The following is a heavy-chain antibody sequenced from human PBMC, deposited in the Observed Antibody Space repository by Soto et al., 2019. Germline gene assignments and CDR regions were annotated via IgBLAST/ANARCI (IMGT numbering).Heavy chain of an antibody. CDR3: AHSRDQYDSSGYYHFDY. Sequence: SGPTLVNPTQTLTLTCTFSGFSLRTSVVGVGWIREPPGKALEWLALIYWDDDKRYSPSLQSRLTITKDNAKNQVVLTMTNMDPVDTPTYYCAHSRDQYDSSGYYHFDYWAQGTMVTVSS. V-gene: IGHV2-5*02. CDR2: IYWDDDK. D-gene: IGHD3-22*01. J-gene: IGHJ4*02. CDR1: GFSLRTSVVG.